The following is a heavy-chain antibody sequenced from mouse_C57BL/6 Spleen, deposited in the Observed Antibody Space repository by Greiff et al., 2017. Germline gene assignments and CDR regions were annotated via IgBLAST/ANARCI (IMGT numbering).Heavy chain of an antibody. V-gene: IGHV1-78*01. CDR3: ARESLYYSNYVGWYFDV. D-gene: IGHD2-5*01. CDR1: GYTFTDHT. CDR2: IYPRDGST. J-gene: IGHJ1*03. Sequence: VQLQESDAELVKPGASVKISCKVSGYTFTDHTIHWMKQRPEQGLEWIGYIYPRDGSTKYNEKFKGKDTLTADKSSSTAYMQLNSLTSEDSAVYFCARESLYYSNYVGWYFDVWGTGTTVTVSS.